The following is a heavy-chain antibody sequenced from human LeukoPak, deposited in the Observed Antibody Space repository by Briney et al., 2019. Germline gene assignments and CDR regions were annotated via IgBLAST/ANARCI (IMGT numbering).Heavy chain of an antibody. CDR3: ASQTYDFWSGYYSDY. J-gene: IGHJ4*02. D-gene: IGHD3-3*01. CDR2: IKQDGSEK. CDR1: GFTFSSYW. V-gene: IGHV3-7*01. Sequence: PGGSLRLSCAASGFTFSSYWTSWVRQAPGKGLEGVANIKQDGSEKYYVDSVKGRFTISRDNAKNSLYLQMNILRAEDTAVYYCASQTYDFWSGYYSDYWGQGTLVTVSS.